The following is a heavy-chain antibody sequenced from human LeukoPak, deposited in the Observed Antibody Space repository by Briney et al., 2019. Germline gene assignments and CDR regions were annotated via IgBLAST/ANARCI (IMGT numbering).Heavy chain of an antibody. V-gene: IGHV4-61*01. CDR2: IYYSGST. CDR3: ARVTGYMIEDYFDY. CDR1: GYSISSGYY. J-gene: IGHJ4*02. Sequence: SETLSLTCTVSGYSISSGYYWGWIRQPPGKGLEWIGYIYYSGSTNYNPSLKSRVTISVDTSKNQFSLKLSSVTAADTAVYYCARVTGYMIEDYFDYWGQGTLVTVSS. D-gene: IGHD3-9*01.